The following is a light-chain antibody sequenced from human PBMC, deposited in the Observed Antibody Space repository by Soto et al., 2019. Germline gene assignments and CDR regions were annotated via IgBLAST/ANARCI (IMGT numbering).Light chain of an antibody. CDR2: AAS. CDR1: QGISSF. J-gene: IGKJ4*01. Sequence: DIQLTQSPSFLSASVGDRVTITCRASQGISSFLAWYQQKPGKAPNFLIYAASTLQSGVPSRFSGSGSETEFTLTISSLQPEDFATYYCQQVKSYPLNFGGGTKVEIK. V-gene: IGKV1-9*01. CDR3: QQVKSYPLN.